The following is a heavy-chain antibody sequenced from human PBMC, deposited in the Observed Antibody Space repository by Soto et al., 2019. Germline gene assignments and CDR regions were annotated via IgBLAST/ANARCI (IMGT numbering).Heavy chain of an antibody. CDR2: IYPGDSDT. D-gene: IGHD3-10*01. Sequence: GESLKISCKGSGYSFTSYWIGWVRQMPGKGLEWMGIIYPGDSDTRYSPSFQGQVTISADKSISTAYLQWSSLKASDTAMYYCARHSGSGSYLGYMDVWGKGTTVTVSS. V-gene: IGHV5-51*01. J-gene: IGHJ6*03. CDR3: ARHSGSGSYLGYMDV. CDR1: GYSFTSYW.